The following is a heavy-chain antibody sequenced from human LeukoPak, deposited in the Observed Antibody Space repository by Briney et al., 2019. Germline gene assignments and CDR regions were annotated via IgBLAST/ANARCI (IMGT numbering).Heavy chain of an antibody. Sequence: PSETLSLTCAVYGGSFSGYYWSWIRQPPGKGLEWIGEINHSGSTNYNPSLKSRVTISVDTSKNQFSLKLSSVTAADTAVYYCARRRLWGSRDYFDYWGQGTLVTVSS. D-gene: IGHD3-16*01. V-gene: IGHV4-34*01. CDR2: INHSGST. CDR3: ARRRLWGSRDYFDY. CDR1: GGSFSGYY. J-gene: IGHJ4*02.